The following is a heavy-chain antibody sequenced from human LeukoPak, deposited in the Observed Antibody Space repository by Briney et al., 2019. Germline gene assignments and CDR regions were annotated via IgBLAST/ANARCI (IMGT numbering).Heavy chain of an antibody. V-gene: IGHV4-39*01. CDR3: ASPGYYYDSSGYYYGMDV. J-gene: IGHJ6*02. D-gene: IGHD3-22*01. CDR1: GVSVSSSSYY. Sequence: SETLSLTCSVSGVSVSSSSYYWGWIRQPPGKGLEWIGNIYYSGSTYYNPSLKSRVTISVDTSKNQFSLKLSSVTAADTAVYYCASPGYYYDSSGYYYGMDVWGQGTTVTVSS. CDR2: IYYSGST.